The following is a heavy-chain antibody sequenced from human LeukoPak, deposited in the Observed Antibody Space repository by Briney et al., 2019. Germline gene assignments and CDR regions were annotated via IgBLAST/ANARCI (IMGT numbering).Heavy chain of an antibody. CDR1: GGSISSYY. D-gene: IGHD6-13*01. CDR3: ARVSSSSYPSYYFDY. CDR2: IYYSGST. Sequence: PSETLSLTCTVSGGSISSYYWSWIRQPPGKGLEWLGYIYYSGSTNYNPSLKSRVTISVDTSKNQFSLKLSSVTAADTAVYYCARVSSSSYPSYYFDYWGQGTLVTVSS. J-gene: IGHJ4*02. V-gene: IGHV4-59*01.